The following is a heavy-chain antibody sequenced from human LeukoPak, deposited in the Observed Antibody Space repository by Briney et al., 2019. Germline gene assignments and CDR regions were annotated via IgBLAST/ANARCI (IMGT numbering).Heavy chain of an antibody. D-gene: IGHD3-10*02. CDR2: IRSSGSTI. CDR3: AELGITMIGGG. V-gene: IGHV3-48*03. CDR1: GFTFSSYE. J-gene: IGHJ6*04. Sequence: GGSLTLSCPASGFTFSSYEMNWVRPPAGRGLEWVSYIRSSGSTIYYADSVKGRFTNYRDNAKNSLYLQMNSLRAEDTAVYYCAELGITMIGGGWGKGTTVTISS.